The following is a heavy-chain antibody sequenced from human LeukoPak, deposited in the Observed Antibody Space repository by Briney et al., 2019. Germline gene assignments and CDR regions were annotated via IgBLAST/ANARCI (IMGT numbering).Heavy chain of an antibody. CDR1: GFTFSSYA. D-gene: IGHD1-26*01. Sequence: GGSLRLSCAASGFTFSSYAMHWVRQAPGKGLEGVAVISYDGSNKYYADSVKGRFTISRDNSKNTLYLQMNSLRAEDTAVYYCARVDSGEGAYFDYWGQGTLVTVSS. V-gene: IGHV3-30-3*01. CDR2: ISYDGSNK. J-gene: IGHJ4*02. CDR3: ARVDSGEGAYFDY.